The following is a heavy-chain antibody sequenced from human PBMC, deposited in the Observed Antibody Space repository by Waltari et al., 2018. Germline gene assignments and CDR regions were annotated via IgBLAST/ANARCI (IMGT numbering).Heavy chain of an antibody. D-gene: IGHD6-19*01. CDR2: IKQYGSAK. J-gene: IGHJ3*02. CDR1: GFTFSSYW. Sequence: EVQLVESGGGLFQPGGSLRLSCAASGFTFSSYWMTWVRQAPGKGLGWVATIKQYGSAKSYVDSVQCRFVISSDNAENSLSLQMNSLKAEDTAVYYCARPFRSCWYDCSFDIWGQGTMVTVSS. V-gene: IGHV3-7*04. CDR3: ARPFRSCWYDCSFDI.